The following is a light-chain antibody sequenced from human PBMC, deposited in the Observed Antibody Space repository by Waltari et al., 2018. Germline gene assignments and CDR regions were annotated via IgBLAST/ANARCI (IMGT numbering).Light chain of an antibody. V-gene: IGLV2-14*03. CDR2: DVS. Sequence: ITISCTGTSSDVGGYNYVSWYQQHPGKAPKLMIYDVSNRPSGVSNRFSGSKSGNTASLTISGLQAEDEADYYCSSYISSSTLELFGGGTSLTVL. CDR1: SSDVGGYNY. CDR3: SSYISSSTLEL. J-gene: IGLJ2*01.